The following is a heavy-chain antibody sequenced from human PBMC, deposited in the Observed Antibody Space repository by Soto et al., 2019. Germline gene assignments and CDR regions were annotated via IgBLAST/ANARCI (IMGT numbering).Heavy chain of an antibody. J-gene: IGHJ4*01. CDR3: ARGVRAETYYNAFDY. CDR2: ISHNDEPKI. CDR1: GFSFKNYA. V-gene: IGHV3-30-3*01. D-gene: IGHD3-10*01. Sequence: QVQLVESGGGVVQPGSSLRLSCAASGFSFKNYAFHWVRQAPGKGLEWVALISHNDEPKIFYADSVQGRFTISRDNFKNTVSLQMNSLRYEDTAVYHCARGVRAETYYNAFDYWGQGTQVTVSS.